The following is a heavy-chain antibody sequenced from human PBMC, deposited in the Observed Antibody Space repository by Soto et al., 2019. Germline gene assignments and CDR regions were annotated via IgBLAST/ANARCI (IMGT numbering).Heavy chain of an antibody. Sequence: GESLKISCKGSGYSFTSYWIGWVRQMPGKGLEWMGIIYPSDSYTNYSPSFQGHVTISADKSISTAYLQWSSLKASDTAMYYCARQQLVHWFDPWGQGTLVTVSS. CDR3: ARQQLVHWFDP. V-gene: IGHV5-51*01. J-gene: IGHJ5*02. D-gene: IGHD6-6*01. CDR1: GYSFTSYW. CDR2: IYPSDSYT.